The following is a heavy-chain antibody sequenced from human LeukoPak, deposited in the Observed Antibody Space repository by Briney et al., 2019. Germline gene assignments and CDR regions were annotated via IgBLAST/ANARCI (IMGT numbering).Heavy chain of an antibody. V-gene: IGHV1-69*13. CDR1: GGTFSSYA. D-gene: IGHD6-13*01. Sequence: SVKVSCKASGGTFSSYAISWVRQAPGQGLEWMGGIIPIFGTANYAQKFQGRVTITADESTSTAYMELSSLRSEDTAVYYCARDKQQLVQGNYFDYWGQGTLVTVSS. CDR3: ARDKQQLVQGNYFDY. CDR2: IIPIFGTA. J-gene: IGHJ4*02.